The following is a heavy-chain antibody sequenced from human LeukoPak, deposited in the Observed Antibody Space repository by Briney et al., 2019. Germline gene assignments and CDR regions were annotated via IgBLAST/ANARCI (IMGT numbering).Heavy chain of an antibody. V-gene: IGHV1-8*01. CDR3: AIGVAAAGIVGDY. D-gene: IGHD6-13*01. Sequence: ASVKVSCKASGYTFTSYDINWVRQATGRGLGWMGCMNPNSGNTGYAQKFQGRVTMTRNTSIRAAYMELSSLISEDTAVYYCAIGVAAAGIVGDYWGQGTLVTVSS. CDR1: GYTFTSYD. J-gene: IGHJ4*02. CDR2: MNPNSGNT.